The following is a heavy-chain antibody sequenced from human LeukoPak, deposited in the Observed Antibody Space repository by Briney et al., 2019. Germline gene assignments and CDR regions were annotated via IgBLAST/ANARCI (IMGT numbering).Heavy chain of an antibody. CDR2: VYWDGDK. CDR3: THSLRMPGCSNSRCYCTDQ. CDR1: GLSLRTSGVG. D-gene: IGHD2-2*01. Sequence: SGPTVVEPTQTLTLTCRFSGLSLRTSGVGVGWIRQPPGKPLEWLSRVYWDGDKRYRPSLESRLTISEDTSKNQVVLIMTDMDPVDTGTYFCTHSLRMPGCSNSRCYCTDQWGQGTRVSVSS. V-gene: IGHV2-5*02. J-gene: IGHJ4*02.